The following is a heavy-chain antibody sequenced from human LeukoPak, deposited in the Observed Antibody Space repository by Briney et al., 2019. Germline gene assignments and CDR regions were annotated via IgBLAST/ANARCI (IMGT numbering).Heavy chain of an antibody. J-gene: IGHJ6*03. CDR2: IYTSGST. CDR3: AREEYSSSSQNYMDV. Sequence: SETLSLTCTVSGGSISSYYWSWIRQPAGKGLEWIGRIYTSGSTNYNPSLKSQVTMSVDTSKNQFSLKLSSVTAADTAVYYCAREEYSSSSQNYMDVWGKGTTVTVSS. D-gene: IGHD6-6*01. V-gene: IGHV4-4*07. CDR1: GGSISSYY.